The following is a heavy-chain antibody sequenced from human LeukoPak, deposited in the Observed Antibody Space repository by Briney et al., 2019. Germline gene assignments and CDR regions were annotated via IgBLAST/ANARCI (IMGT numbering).Heavy chain of an antibody. CDR3: ARVRAIWDAFDI. V-gene: IGHV4-59*01. Sequence: SETLSLTCTVSGGSISSYYWSWLRQPPGKGLEWIGYIYYSGSTNYNPSLTSRVTISVDTSKNQFSLRLSSVTAADTAVYYCARVRAIWDAFDIWGQGTMVTVSS. D-gene: IGHD3-3*01. J-gene: IGHJ3*02. CDR2: IYYSGST. CDR1: GGSISSYY.